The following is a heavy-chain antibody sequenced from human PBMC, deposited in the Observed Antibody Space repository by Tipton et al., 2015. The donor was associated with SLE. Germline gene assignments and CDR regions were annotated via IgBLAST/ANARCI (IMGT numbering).Heavy chain of an antibody. CDR3: ARNGFYSLGY. V-gene: IGHV4-4*02. Sequence: SLRLSCAVSSGSISSSDWWSWVRQPPGKGLEWIGEIYRSGSATYNPSLKSRVTISMDKSKDQFSLNLASVTPADTAVYYCARNGFYSLGYWGQGTLVTVSS. J-gene: IGHJ4*02. D-gene: IGHD3-22*01. CDR1: SGSISSSDW. CDR2: IYRSGSA.